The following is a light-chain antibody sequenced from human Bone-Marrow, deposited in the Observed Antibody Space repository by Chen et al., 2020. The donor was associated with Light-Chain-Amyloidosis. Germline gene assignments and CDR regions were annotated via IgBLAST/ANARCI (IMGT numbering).Light chain of an antibody. CDR2: DDS. Sequence: SYVLTQPSSVSVAPGQTATIARGGNNIGSTSVHWYQQTPGQAPLLVVYDDSDRPLGIPERLSGSNSGNTATLTISGVEAGDEADYYCQVWDRSSDRPVFGGGTKLTVL. CDR1: NIGSTS. CDR3: QVWDRSSDRPV. J-gene: IGLJ3*02. V-gene: IGLV3-21*02.